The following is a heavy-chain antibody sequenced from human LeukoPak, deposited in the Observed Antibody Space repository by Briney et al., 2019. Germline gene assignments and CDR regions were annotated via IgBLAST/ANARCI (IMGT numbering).Heavy chain of an antibody. V-gene: IGHV3-48*03. CDR3: ARGQARKIVVVPAAIGY. J-gene: IGHJ4*02. CDR1: GFTFSSYE. CDR2: ISSSGSTI. D-gene: IGHD2-2*01. Sequence: GGSLRLSCAASGFTFSSYEMNWVRQAPGKGLEWVSYISSSGSTIYYADSVKGRFTISRDNAKNSLYLQMNSLRAEDTAVYYCARGQARKIVVVPAAIGYWGQGTLVTVSS.